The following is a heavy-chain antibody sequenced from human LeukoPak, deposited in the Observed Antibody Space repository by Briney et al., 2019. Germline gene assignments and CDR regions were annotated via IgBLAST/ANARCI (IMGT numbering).Heavy chain of an antibody. J-gene: IGHJ4*02. CDR1: VGTFSRYT. Sequence: ASVKVSCKAPVGTFSRYTISWVRQAPGQGLEWMGRIIPILGIANYAQKFQGRVTITADKSTSTAYMELSSVRSEDTAVYYCARADFYDSSGEFDYWGQGTLVTVSS. CDR2: IIPILGIA. V-gene: IGHV1-69*02. D-gene: IGHD3-22*01. CDR3: ARADFYDSSGEFDY.